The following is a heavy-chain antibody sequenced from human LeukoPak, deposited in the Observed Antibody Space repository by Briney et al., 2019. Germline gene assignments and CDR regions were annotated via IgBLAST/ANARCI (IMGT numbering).Heavy chain of an antibody. Sequence: PGGSLRLSCAASGFTFSSYAMHWVRQAPGKGLEWVAVIWFDGSNKYYADSVKGRFTVSRDNSKNTMDLQMNSLRAEDTAVYYCAREQYGSDDALDIWGQGTMVTVSS. D-gene: IGHD4-17*01. CDR3: AREQYGSDDALDI. CDR2: IWFDGSNK. CDR1: GFTFSSYA. V-gene: IGHV3-33*08. J-gene: IGHJ3*02.